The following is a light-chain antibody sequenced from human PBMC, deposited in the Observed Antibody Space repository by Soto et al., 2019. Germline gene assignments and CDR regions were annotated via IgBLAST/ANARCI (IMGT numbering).Light chain of an antibody. CDR1: ETINNY. Sequence: IRMTQSPSSLSVSVGDGVTITCRASETINNYLNWYQQKPGRAPKLLIHAASTLQSGVPSRFSGSGSGTYLILNISSLRPEAFATYSCPQSYTTPWTFGLGTRVEI. CDR3: PQSYTTPWT. J-gene: IGKJ1*01. V-gene: IGKV1-39*01. CDR2: AAS.